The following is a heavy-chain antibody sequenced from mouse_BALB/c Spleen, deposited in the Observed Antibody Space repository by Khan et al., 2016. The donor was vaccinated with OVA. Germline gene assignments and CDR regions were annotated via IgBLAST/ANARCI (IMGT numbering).Heavy chain of an antibody. J-gene: IGHJ2*01. V-gene: IGHV1-4*01. CDR2: INPSSGYP. Sequence: QVQLKQSGAELARPGASVKMSCKASGYTFTSYTMHWVKQRPGQGLEWIGYINPSSGYPKYNQKFKDKATLTADKSSSKAYMQLSSLTSDDSAIYYCARTHERWGQGTTLTVSS. CDR3: ARTHER. CDR1: GYTFTSYT.